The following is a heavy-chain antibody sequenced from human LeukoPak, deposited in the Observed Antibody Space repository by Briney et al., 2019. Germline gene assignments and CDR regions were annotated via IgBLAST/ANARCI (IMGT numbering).Heavy chain of an antibody. D-gene: IGHD1-26*01. Sequence: PSETLSLTCTVSGGSISSCDYYWRWIRQPPGKGLEWIGYIYYSGSTYYNPSLKSRVTISVDTSKNQFSLKLSSVTAADTAVYYCARVVGATDGPQHIDYWGQGTLVTVSS. CDR3: ARVVGATDGPQHIDY. CDR1: GGSISSCDYY. J-gene: IGHJ4*02. V-gene: IGHV4-30-4*01. CDR2: IYYSGST.